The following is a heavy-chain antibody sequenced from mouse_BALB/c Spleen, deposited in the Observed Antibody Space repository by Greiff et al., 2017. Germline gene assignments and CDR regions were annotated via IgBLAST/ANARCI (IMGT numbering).Heavy chain of an antibody. Sequence: DVQLQESGGGLVQPGGSRKLSCAASGFTFSSFGMHWVRQAPEKGLEWVAYISSGSSTIYYADTVKGRFTITRDNPKNTLFLQMTSLRSEDTAMYYCARGRYGGYYYAMDYWGQGTSVTVSS. CDR3: ARGRYGGYYYAMDY. V-gene: IGHV5-17*02. CDR1: GFTFSSFG. CDR2: ISSGSSTI. D-gene: IGHD2-10*02. J-gene: IGHJ4*01.